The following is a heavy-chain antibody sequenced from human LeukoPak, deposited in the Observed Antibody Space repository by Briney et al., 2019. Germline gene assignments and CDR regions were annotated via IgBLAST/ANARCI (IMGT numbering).Heavy chain of an antibody. CDR3: ARVAPAGYCSSTSCYYYYGMDV. Sequence: SETLSLTCAVYGGSFSGYYWSWIRQPPGKGLEWIGEINHSGSTNYNPSLKSRVTISVDTSKNQFSLKLSSVTAADTAVYYCARVAPAGYCSSTSCYYYYGMDVWGQGTMVTVSS. CDR2: INHSGST. CDR1: GGSFSGYY. D-gene: IGHD2-2*01. J-gene: IGHJ6*02. V-gene: IGHV4-34*01.